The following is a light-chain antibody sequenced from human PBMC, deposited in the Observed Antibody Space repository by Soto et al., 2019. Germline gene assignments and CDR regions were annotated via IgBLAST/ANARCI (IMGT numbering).Light chain of an antibody. J-gene: IGKJ1*01. V-gene: IGKV3-20*01. CDR2: GTS. Sequence: EIVLTQSPGTLSWSPGERATLSCRASQSVGSSYLAWYQQKPGQAPRLLIYGTSTRATGIPDRFSGGGSGSDFTLSISRLEPEDFAVYYCQQYGNSPRTFGQGTKVEI. CDR1: QSVGSSY. CDR3: QQYGNSPRT.